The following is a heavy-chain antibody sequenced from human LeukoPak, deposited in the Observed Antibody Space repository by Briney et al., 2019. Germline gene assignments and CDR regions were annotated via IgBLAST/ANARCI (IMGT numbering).Heavy chain of an antibody. CDR1: VFTLSSYI. D-gene: IGHD3-22*01. CDR2: ISNSSRYI. J-gene: IGHJ3*02. V-gene: IGHV3-21*04. Sequence: PGGSLRLSFAASVFTLSSYIMNWVGQAPGKGVEGVSSISNSSRYIYYADSVKGRFTISRDNAKNYLYLQMNSLRAEDTALYYCAKASPDSSGYYYSMLAAFDIWGQGTMVTVS. CDR3: AKASPDSSGYYYSMLAAFDI.